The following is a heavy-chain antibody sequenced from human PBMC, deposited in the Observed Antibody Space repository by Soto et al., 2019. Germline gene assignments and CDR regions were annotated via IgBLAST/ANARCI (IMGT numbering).Heavy chain of an antibody. CDR3: GAGEEMAKFRPPP. J-gene: IGHJ5*02. Sequence: QVQLVESGGGLVKPGGSLRLSCAASGFTFSDYYMSWIRQAPGKGLGWVSYISSSGSTIYYADSVKGRFTIPRDNAKNPRYPQMNTRRAGDPAVYYFGAGEEMAKFRPPPWGQGTLVTVSS. V-gene: IGHV3-11*01. D-gene: IGHD3-10*01. CDR1: GFTFSDYY. CDR2: ISSSGSTI.